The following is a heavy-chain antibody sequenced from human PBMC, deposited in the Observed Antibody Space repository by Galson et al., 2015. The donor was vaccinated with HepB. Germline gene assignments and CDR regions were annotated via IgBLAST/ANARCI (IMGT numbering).Heavy chain of an antibody. CDR3: ARDEYSLIPWNYYGMDV. D-gene: IGHD4-11*01. CDR1: GFTVSSYY. Sequence: SLRLSCAASGFTVSSYYMNWVRQAPGKGLEWVSIIYSGGVTYYADSVKGRFTLSRDHSKNTLYLQMNSLRTEDTAVYYCARDEYSLIPWNYYGMDVWGQGTTVTVSS. J-gene: IGHJ6*02. V-gene: IGHV3-66*02. CDR2: IYSGGVT.